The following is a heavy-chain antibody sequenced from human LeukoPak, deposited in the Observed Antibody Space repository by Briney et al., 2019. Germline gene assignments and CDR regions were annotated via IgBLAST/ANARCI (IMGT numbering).Heavy chain of an antibody. CDR2: INPSGGST. Sequence: ASVKVSCKASGYTFTSYYMHWLRQAPGQGLEWMGIINPSGGSTSYAQKFQGRVTMTRDTSTSTVYMELSSLRSEDTAVYYCAREIAGAVAGVNWFDPWGQGTLVTVSS. V-gene: IGHV1-46*01. CDR1: GYTFTSYY. D-gene: IGHD6-13*01. J-gene: IGHJ5*02. CDR3: AREIAGAVAGVNWFDP.